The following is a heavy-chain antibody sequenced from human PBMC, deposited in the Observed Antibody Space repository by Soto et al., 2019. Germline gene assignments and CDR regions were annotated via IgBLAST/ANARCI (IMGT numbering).Heavy chain of an antibody. D-gene: IGHD3-3*01. V-gene: IGHV4-34*01. Sequence: SETLSLTCAVYGGSFSGYYWSWIRQPPGKGLEWIGEINHSGSTNYNPSLKSRVTISVDTSKNQFSLKLSSVTAADTAVYYCARGRESWGITIFGVVIKWRWFDPWGQGTLVIVSS. CDR3: ARGRESWGITIFGVVIKWRWFDP. J-gene: IGHJ5*02. CDR2: INHSGST. CDR1: GGSFSGYY.